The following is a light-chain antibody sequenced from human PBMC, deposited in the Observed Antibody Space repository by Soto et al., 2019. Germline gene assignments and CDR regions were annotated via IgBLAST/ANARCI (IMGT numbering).Light chain of an antibody. CDR3: QQYGSSPPYT. CDR2: GSS. J-gene: IGKJ2*01. Sequence: EVVLTQSPGTLSLSPGERATLSCRASQTVSNNYLAWYQQKPGQAPRLLIFGSSDRATGIPDRFSGSGSGTDFTLTIIILEPEDFAVYYCQQYGSSPPYTFGQGTKLEIK. V-gene: IGKV3-20*01. CDR1: QTVSNNY.